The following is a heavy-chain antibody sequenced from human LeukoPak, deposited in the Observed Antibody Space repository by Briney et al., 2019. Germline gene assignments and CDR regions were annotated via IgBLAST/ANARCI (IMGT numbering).Heavy chain of an antibody. V-gene: IGHV4-61*02. CDR2: IYTTGNT. Sequence: PSETLSLTCTVSGGSISSGTYSWSWIRQPAGRGLEWIGRIYTTGNTNYNPSLKSRVTISVDTSKNQFSLKLSSVTAADTAVYYCASEIYYYGSGSYYNPFYYFDYWGQGTLVTVSS. CDR1: GGSISSGTYS. J-gene: IGHJ4*02. CDR3: ASEIYYYGSGSYYNPFYYFDY. D-gene: IGHD3-10*01.